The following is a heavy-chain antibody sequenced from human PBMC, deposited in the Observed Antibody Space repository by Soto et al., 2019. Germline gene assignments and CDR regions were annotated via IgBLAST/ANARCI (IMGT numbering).Heavy chain of an antibody. CDR3: ARITGRHLDY. CDR2: VDYSGTA. Sequence: SETLSLTCTVSSGSISVTDVFWGWVRQPPGKGLEWIGNVDYSGTAYFSPSLATRVTFHVDTSKNQFSLTLYSVTAADTAVYYCARITGRHLDYWGRGTLVTVSS. V-gene: IGHV4-39*01. D-gene: IGHD1-20*01. CDR1: SGSISVTDVF. J-gene: IGHJ4*02.